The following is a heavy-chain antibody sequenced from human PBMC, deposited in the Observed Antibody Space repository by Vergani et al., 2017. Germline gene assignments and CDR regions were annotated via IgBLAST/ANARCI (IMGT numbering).Heavy chain of an antibody. Sequence: QVQLVESGGGVVQRGGSLRLSCATSGFTLSNYDMQWIRQGPGKGLELVAFIQFDGRTQYYADSVKGRFTLSRDFSKNTLYLQMNSLRTDDTATYYCAKHFRGWGIDYWGQGTQVIVSS. J-gene: IGHJ4*02. CDR2: IQFDGRTQ. CDR3: AKHFRGWGIDY. CDR1: GFTLSNYD. V-gene: IGHV3-30*02. D-gene: IGHD3-16*01.